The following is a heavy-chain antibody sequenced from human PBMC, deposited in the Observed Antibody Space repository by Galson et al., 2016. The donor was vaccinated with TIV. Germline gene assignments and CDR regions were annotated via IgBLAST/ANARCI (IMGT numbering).Heavy chain of an antibody. J-gene: IGHJ3*02. V-gene: IGHV3-48*01. CDR2: IGASGSTI. D-gene: IGHD6-25*01. CDR3: ARELRQDAFDI. Sequence: SLRLSCAAPGFTFSSHAMSWVRQAPGKAPEWISYIGASGSTIYYAESVKGRFTISRDDAMNSVYLQMNSLRAEDTAVYYCARELRQDAFDIWGQGTMVTVSS. CDR1: GFTFSSHA.